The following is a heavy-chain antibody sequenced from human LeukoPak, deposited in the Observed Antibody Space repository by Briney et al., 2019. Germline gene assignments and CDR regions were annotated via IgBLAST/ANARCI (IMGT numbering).Heavy chain of an antibody. Sequence: ASVKVSCKASGGTFSSYAISWVRQAPGQGLEWMGGIIPIFGTANYAQKFQGRVTITADESTSTAYMELSSLRSEDTAVYYCARLRVDLWSDFDYWGQGTLVTVSS. V-gene: IGHV1-69*13. CDR1: GGTFSSYA. CDR2: IIPIFGTA. D-gene: IGHD3-10*01. J-gene: IGHJ4*02. CDR3: ARLRVDLWSDFDY.